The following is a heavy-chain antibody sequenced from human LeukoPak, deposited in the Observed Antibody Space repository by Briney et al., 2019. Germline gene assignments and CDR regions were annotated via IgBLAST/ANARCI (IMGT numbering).Heavy chain of an antibody. CDR3: ARDSAYGDYNWFDP. V-gene: IGHV4-59*12. D-gene: IGHD4-17*01. CDR1: GGSISSYY. J-gene: IGHJ5*02. Sequence: SETLSLTCTVSGGSISSYYWSWIRQPPGKGLEWIGSIYYSGSTYYNPSLKSRVTISVDTSKNQFSLKLSSVTAADTAVYYCARDSAYGDYNWFDPWGQGTLVTVSS. CDR2: IYYSGST.